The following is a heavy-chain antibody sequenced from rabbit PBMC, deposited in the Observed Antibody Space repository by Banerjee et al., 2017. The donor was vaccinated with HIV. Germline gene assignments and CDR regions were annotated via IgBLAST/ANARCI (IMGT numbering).Heavy chain of an antibody. J-gene: IGHJ4*01. CDR1: GFSFSSSYY. CDR3: ARAFGSTSGYNL. D-gene: IGHD1-1*01. Sequence: QEQLEESGGDLVKPGASLTLTCTASGFSFSSSYYMCWVRQAPGKGLEWIACMDGGDTGTTYYASWAKGRFTISNTSSTTVTLQMTSLTAADTATYFCARAFGSTSGYNLWGPGTLVTVS. V-gene: IGHV1S45*01. CDR2: MDGGDTGTT.